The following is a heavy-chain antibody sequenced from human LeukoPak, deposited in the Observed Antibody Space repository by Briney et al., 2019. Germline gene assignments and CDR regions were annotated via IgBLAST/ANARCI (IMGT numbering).Heavy chain of an antibody. V-gene: IGHV3-21*01. D-gene: IGHD3-10*01. Sequence: GGSLRLSCAASGFTFSTYIMNWVRQAPGKGLEWVSSIGTSTSYIYYADSVKGRFTISRDNGKNSLYLQMNSLRAEDTAVYYCARGEYGSGSYHIDYWGQGTLVTVSS. CDR2: IGTSTSYI. J-gene: IGHJ4*02. CDR3: ARGEYGSGSYHIDY. CDR1: GFTFSTYI.